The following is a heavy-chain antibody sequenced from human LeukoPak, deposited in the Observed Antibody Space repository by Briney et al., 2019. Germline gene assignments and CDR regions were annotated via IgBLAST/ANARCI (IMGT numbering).Heavy chain of an antibody. CDR2: AADSGST. V-gene: IGHV4-59*08. CDR3: ARAYHSSWYLNWFDP. Sequence: SETLSLTCTVSGGSMSDYFWTWIRQPPGKGLEWIGYAADSGSTYYNPSLKSRVTISLDTSKNQFSLKLSSVTAADTAIYYCARAYHSSWYLNWFDPWGQGTLVTVSS. CDR1: GGSMSDYF. J-gene: IGHJ5*02. D-gene: IGHD6-13*01.